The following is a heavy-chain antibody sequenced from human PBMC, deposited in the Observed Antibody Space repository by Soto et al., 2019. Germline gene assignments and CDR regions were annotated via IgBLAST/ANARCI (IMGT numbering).Heavy chain of an antibody. CDR1: GASITGSSY. CDR3: ARGMTPLGAPAWYYFDS. D-gene: IGHD2-15*01. Sequence: PSETLSLTCTVSGASITGSSYWSWIRQPAGMGLEWIGRFSLSGTTNYNPSLRGRVTMSADVSKNQFSLRLTSVTAADTALYYCARGMTPLGAPAWYYFDSWGQGTLVTVSS. V-gene: IGHV4-4*07. J-gene: IGHJ4*02. CDR2: FSLSGTT.